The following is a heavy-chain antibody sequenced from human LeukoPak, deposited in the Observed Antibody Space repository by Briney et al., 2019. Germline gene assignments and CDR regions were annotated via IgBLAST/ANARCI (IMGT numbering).Heavy chain of an antibody. D-gene: IGHD5-18*01. V-gene: IGHV3-7*05. J-gene: IGHJ4*02. CDR2: MKQDGSEK. CDR1: GFTLSSYW. Sequence: PGGSLRLSCAAPGFTLSSYWMSWVRQAPGKGLEWVANMKQDGSEKYYVDSVKGRFTISRDNAKNSLYLQMNSLRDEDTAIYYCARGWRYSHGLWGQGTLVTVSS. CDR3: ARGWRYSHGL.